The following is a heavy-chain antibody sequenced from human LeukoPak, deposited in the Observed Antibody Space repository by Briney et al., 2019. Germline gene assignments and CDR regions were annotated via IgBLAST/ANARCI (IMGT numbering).Heavy chain of an antibody. D-gene: IGHD2-2*01. CDR1: GFTFSDHY. V-gene: IGHV3-72*01. CDR2: IRDKANSYTT. Sequence: GGPLRLSCVASGFTFSDHYMDWVRQAPGKVLEWVGRIRDKANSYTTEYAASVKGRYTISRDDSKSSLYLQMNSLKTEDTAVFYCARGASSSSPAYYHGLDVWGQGTTVTVSS. CDR3: ARGASSSSPAYYHGLDV. J-gene: IGHJ6*02.